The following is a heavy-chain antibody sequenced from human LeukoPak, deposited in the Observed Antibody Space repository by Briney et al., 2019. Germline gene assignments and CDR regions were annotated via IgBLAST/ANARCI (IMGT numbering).Heavy chain of an antibody. CDR1: GFTFSSYS. Sequence: GSLRLSCAASGFTFSSYSMNWIRQPPGKGLEWIGEINHSGSTNYNPSLKSRVTISVDTSKNQFSLKLSSVTAADTAVYYCARGGVFGVVKKIKNYFDYWGQGTLVTVSS. CDR2: INHSGST. J-gene: IGHJ4*02. CDR3: ARGGVFGVVKKIKNYFDY. V-gene: IGHV4-34*01. D-gene: IGHD3-3*01.